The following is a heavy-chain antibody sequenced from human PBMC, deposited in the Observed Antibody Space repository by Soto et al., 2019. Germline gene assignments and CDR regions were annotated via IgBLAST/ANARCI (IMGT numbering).Heavy chain of an antibody. CDR1: GYSISSGYH. CDR3: ARQDRVVAEGRWFDP. CDR2: VHYSGNT. J-gene: IGHJ5*02. D-gene: IGHD2-15*01. Sequence: SETLSLTCTVSGYSISSGYHWAWIRQPPGKGLEWLGSVHYSGNTYYNPSLKSRLTISVDKSKNQFSLNLSSVTAADTAVYYCARQDRVVAEGRWFDPWGQGTLVTVSS. V-gene: IGHV4-38-2*02.